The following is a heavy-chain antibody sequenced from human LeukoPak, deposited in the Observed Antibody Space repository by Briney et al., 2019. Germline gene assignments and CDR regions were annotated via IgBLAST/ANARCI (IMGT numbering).Heavy chain of an antibody. V-gene: IGHV1-69*13. CDR3: ASLAYCGGDCYSHFDY. D-gene: IGHD2-21*02. Sequence: GASVKVSCKASGGTFSSYAISWVRQAPGQGLEWMGGIIPIFGTANYAQKFQGRVTITADESTSTAYMELSSLRSEDTAVYYCASLAYCGGDCYSHFDYWAREPWSPSPQ. CDR1: GGTFSSYA. J-gene: IGHJ4*02. CDR2: IIPIFGTA.